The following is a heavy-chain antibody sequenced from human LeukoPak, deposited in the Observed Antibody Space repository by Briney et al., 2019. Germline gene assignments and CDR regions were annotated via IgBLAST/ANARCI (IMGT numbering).Heavy chain of an antibody. CDR3: AKHSSQGIFDY. J-gene: IGHJ4*02. CDR1: AFTFSNYA. CDR2: ITGSGGST. Sequence: QPGGSLRLSCAASAFTFSNYAVSWVRQAPGKGLEWVSAITGSGGSTYYEDSVKGRFTISRDNSKNTLYLQLNSLRAEDTAVYYCAKHSSQGIFDYWGQGTLVTVSS. V-gene: IGHV3-23*01. D-gene: IGHD6-13*01.